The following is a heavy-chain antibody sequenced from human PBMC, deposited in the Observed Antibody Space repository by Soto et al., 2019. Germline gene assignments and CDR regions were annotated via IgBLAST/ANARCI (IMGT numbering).Heavy chain of an antibody. J-gene: IGHJ4*02. D-gene: IGHD1-26*01. V-gene: IGHV1-2*02. CDR1: GYTFTGHY. Sequence: ASVKVSCKASGYTFTGHYIHWVRQAPEQGPEWMGEIGPESGATRYAQKFQGRVTMTRDTSINTVYMELKNLSPDDTAVYYCGRGRSGQIVVFYWGQGTPVTVSS. CDR2: IGPESGAT. CDR3: GRGRSGQIVVFY.